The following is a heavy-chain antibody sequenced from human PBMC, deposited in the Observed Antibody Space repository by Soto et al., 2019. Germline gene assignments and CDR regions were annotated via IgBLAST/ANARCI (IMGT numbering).Heavy chain of an antibody. J-gene: IGHJ4*02. CDR1: GGTFSSYA. D-gene: IGHD3-22*01. V-gene: IGHV1-69*12. CDR3: ARGEASGSGWEIIDY. Sequence: QVQLVQSGAEVKKPGSSVKVSCKGSGGTFSSYAISWVRQAPGQGLEWRGGIIPIFGTANSAQKFQGRVTITADESTSTAYMELSSLRSEDTAVYYCARGEASGSGWEIIDYWGQGTLVTVSS. CDR2: IIPIFGTA.